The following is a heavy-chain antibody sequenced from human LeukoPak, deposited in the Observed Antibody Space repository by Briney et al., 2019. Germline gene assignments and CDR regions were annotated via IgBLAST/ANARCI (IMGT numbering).Heavy chain of an antibody. Sequence: GGSLRLSCAASGFTFSSYWMSWVRQAPGKGLEWVANIKQDGSEKYYVDSVKGRFTISRDNAKNSLYLQMNSLRADDTAVYYCAREASVLLWFGELLREEGFDYWGQGTLVTVSS. CDR2: IKQDGSEK. J-gene: IGHJ4*02. D-gene: IGHD3-10*01. CDR3: AREASVLLWFGELLREEGFDY. V-gene: IGHV3-7*01. CDR1: GFTFSSYW.